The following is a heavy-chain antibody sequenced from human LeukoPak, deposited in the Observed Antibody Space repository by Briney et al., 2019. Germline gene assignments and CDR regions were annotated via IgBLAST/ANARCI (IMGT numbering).Heavy chain of an antibody. CDR3: ARAGLYGYFDY. Sequence: ASVKVSCKASGYTFTSYGISWVRQAPGQGLEWMGWINPNSGGTNYAQKFQGRVTMTRDTSISTAYMELSRLRSDDTAVYYCARAGLYGYFDYWGQGTLVTVSS. CDR2: INPNSGGT. V-gene: IGHV1-2*02. CDR1: GYTFTSYG. D-gene: IGHD2/OR15-2a*01. J-gene: IGHJ4*02.